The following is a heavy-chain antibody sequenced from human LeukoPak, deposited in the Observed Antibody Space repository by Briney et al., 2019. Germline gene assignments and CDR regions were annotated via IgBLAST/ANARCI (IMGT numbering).Heavy chain of an antibody. Sequence: TGGSLRLSCAASGFTFSTYGMNWVRQAPGKGLEGVSSIRSDKSYIYYADSVKGRFTISRDNAKNSLLVQMNSLRAEDTAAYYCASPASSHYSDSSPFFASLYWGQGTLVTVSA. CDR1: GFTFSTYG. J-gene: IGHJ4*02. V-gene: IGHV3-21*01. CDR3: ASPASSHYSDSSPFFASLY. D-gene: IGHD3-22*01. CDR2: IRSDKSYI.